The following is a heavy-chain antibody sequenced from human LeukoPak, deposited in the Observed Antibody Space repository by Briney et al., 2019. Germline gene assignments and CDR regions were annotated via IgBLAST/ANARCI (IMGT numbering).Heavy chain of an antibody. V-gene: IGHV4-4*02. CDR2: IYHSGST. CDR1: GGSISSSNW. CDR3: ARASHDYGDYSHFDY. J-gene: IGHJ4*02. D-gene: IGHD4-17*01. Sequence: SETLSLTCAVSGGSISSSNWWSWVRQPPGKGLEWIGEIYHSGSTNYNPSLKSRVTISLDKSKNQFSLKLYSVTAADTAVYYCARASHDYGDYSHFDYWGQGTLVTVSS.